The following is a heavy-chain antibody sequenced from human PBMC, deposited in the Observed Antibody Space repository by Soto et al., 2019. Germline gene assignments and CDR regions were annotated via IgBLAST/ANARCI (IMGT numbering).Heavy chain of an antibody. CDR2: ISSSSSYI. D-gene: IGHD3-22*01. V-gene: IGHV3-21*01. J-gene: IGHJ4*02. Sequence: PGGSLRLSCAASGFTFSSYSMNWVRQAPGKGLEWVSSISSSSSYIYYADSVKGRFTISRDNAKNSLYLQMNSLRAEDTAVYYCARARENYYDSSGLLFDSWGQGTLVTVSS. CDR1: GFTFSSYS. CDR3: ARARENYYDSSGLLFDS.